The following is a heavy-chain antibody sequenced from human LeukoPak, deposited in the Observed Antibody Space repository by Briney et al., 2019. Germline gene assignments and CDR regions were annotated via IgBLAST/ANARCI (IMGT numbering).Heavy chain of an antibody. CDR2: ISAYNGNT. CDR1: GYTFTSYG. CDR3: ARGFTIFGVVNNWFDP. D-gene: IGHD3-3*01. Sequence: ASVKVSCKASGYTFTSYGISWVRQAPGQGLEWMGWISAYNGNTNYAQDLQGRVTMTTDTSTSTAYMDLRSLRSDDTAVYYCARGFTIFGVVNNWFDPWGQGTLVTVSS. V-gene: IGHV1-18*01. J-gene: IGHJ5*02.